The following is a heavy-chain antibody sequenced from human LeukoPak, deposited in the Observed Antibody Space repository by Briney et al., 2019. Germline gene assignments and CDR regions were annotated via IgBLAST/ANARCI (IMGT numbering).Heavy chain of an antibody. Sequence: ASVKVSCKASGGTFSSYAISWVRQAPGQGLEWMGGIIPIFGTANYAQKFQGRVTITADESTSTAYMELSSLRSDDTAVYYCARLAVAGRRAQGYWGQGTLVTVSS. CDR1: GGTFSSYA. CDR3: ARLAVAGRRAQGY. J-gene: IGHJ4*02. V-gene: IGHV1-69*13. CDR2: IIPIFGTA. D-gene: IGHD6-19*01.